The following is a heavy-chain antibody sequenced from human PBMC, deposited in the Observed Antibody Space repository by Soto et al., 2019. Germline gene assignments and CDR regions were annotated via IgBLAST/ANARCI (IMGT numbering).Heavy chain of an antibody. CDR1: GGSFSGYY. CDR3: ARGPITMVRGVMSV. J-gene: IGHJ4*02. Sequence: QVQVQQWGAGLLKTSETLSLTCAVYGGSFSGYYWSWIRQTPGKGLEWIGEINHSGSTNYNPSLKSRVTISVDTAKNQFSLKLSSVTAADTAVYYCARGPITMVRGVMSVWGQGTLVTVSS. CDR2: INHSGST. V-gene: IGHV4-34*01. D-gene: IGHD3-10*01.